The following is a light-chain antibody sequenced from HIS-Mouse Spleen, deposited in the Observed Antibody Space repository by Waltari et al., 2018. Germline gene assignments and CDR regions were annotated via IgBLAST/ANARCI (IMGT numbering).Light chain of an antibody. J-gene: IGLJ3*02. CDR1: SSDVGGYHY. V-gene: IGLV2-14*01. CDR2: EIS. CDR3: SSYTSSSTWV. Sequence: QSAMTQPASVSGSPRQSITLSCTRTSSDVGGYHYASWYQQHPGKAPKLMIYEISNRPSGVSNRFSGSKSGNTASLTISGLQAEDEAYYYCSSYTSSSTWVFGGGTKLTVL.